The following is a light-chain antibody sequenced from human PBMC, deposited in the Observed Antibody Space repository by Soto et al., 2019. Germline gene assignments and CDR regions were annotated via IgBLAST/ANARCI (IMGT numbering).Light chain of an antibody. CDR3: CSYAGSSTFF. CDR2: EVS. J-gene: IGLJ1*01. CDR1: SSDVGSYNL. V-gene: IGLV2-23*02. Sequence: QSVLTQPASVSGSPGQSITISCTGTSSDVGSYNLVSWYQQHPGKAPKLMIYEVSKRPSGVSNRFSGSKSGNTASLTISGLQAEDEADYYCCSYAGSSTFFFGTGTKLTVL.